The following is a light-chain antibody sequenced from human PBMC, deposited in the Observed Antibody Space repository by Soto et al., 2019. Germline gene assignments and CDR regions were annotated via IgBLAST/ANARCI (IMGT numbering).Light chain of an antibody. CDR2: KAS. CDR1: QGISSW. J-gene: IGKJ1*01. Sequence: DIQITQSPSSVSASVGDRFTITCRASQGISSWLAWYQQKPGKAPKLLIYKASRLESGVPSRFSGSGSETEFTLTISGLQPGDSATYYCQQYNSYSPTFGQGTTGDIK. CDR3: QQYNSYSPT. V-gene: IGKV1-5*03.